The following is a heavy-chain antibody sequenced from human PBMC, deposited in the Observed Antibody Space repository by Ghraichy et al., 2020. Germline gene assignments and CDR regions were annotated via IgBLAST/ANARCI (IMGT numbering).Heavy chain of an antibody. D-gene: IGHD1-26*01. J-gene: IGHJ6*03. CDR2: IYYSGST. CDR1: GGSISSYY. Sequence: SETLSLTCTVSGGSISSYYWSWIRQPPGKGLEWIGYIYYSGSTNYNPSLKSRVTISVDTSKNQFSLKLSSVTAADTAVYYCARVGVTYYYYMDVWGKGTTVTVSS. V-gene: IGHV4-59*01. CDR3: ARVGVTYYYYMDV.